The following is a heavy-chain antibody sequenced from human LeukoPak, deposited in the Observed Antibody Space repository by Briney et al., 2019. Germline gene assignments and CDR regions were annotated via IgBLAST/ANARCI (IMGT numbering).Heavy chain of an antibody. CDR3: ARHNPLWGY. CDR2: IKQDGTEK. CDR1: GFTFSNYW. Sequence: PGGSLRPSCAASGFTFSNYWMSWVRQAPGKGLEWVANIKQDGTEKYYVDSVKGRFTISRDNDKNSLYLQMNSLRADDTALYYCARHNPLWGYWGQGTLVTVSS. V-gene: IGHV3-7*04. D-gene: IGHD1-14*01. J-gene: IGHJ4*02.